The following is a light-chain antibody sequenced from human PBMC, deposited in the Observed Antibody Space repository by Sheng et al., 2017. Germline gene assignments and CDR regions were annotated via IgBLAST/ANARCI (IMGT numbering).Light chain of an antibody. CDR1: QSVSTN. CDR2: GSS. CDR3: QHHGRSPTWT. V-gene: IGKV3D-15*01. Sequence: EIVMTQSPATLSVSPGERATLSCRASQSVSTNLAWYQQKPGQAPRLLISGSSTRATGIPARFSGSGSGTEFTLTISRVEPEDFAVYHCQHHGRSPTWTFGQGTKVEI. J-gene: IGKJ1*01.